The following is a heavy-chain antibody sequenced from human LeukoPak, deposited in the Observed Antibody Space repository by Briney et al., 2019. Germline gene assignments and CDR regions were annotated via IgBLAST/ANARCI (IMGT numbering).Heavy chain of an antibody. CDR1: GGSFSGYY. Sequence: KPSETLSLTCAVYGGSFSGYYWSWIRQPPGKGLEWIGEINHSGSTNYNPSLKSRVTISVDSSMNKFSLKMRSVTAADTAFYYCARDLYDSTTQHHPPHFDSWGQGTLVTVSS. V-gene: IGHV4-34*01. CDR3: ARDLYDSTTQHHPPHFDS. D-gene: IGHD2/OR15-2a*01. CDR2: INHSGST. J-gene: IGHJ4*02.